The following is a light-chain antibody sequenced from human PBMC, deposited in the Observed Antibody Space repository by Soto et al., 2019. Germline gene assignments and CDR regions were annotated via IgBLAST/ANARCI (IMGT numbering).Light chain of an antibody. V-gene: IGKV1-5*03. CDR3: QQYNSYWT. CDR2: KAS. CDR1: QSISNW. J-gene: IGKJ1*01. Sequence: DIQMTQSPSTLSASVGDRVTITCRASQSISNWLAWYQQKPGKAPNLLIYKASSLETGVPSRFSGSGSGTEFTLTISSRQPDDSATYYCQQYNSYWTFGQGTKVEIK.